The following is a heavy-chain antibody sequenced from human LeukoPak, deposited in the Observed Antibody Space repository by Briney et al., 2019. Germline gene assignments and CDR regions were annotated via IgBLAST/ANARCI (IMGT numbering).Heavy chain of an antibody. CDR3: ARKVRGSGSYNY. CDR2: IYYSGST. CDR1: GGSISSYY. Sequence: SETLSLTCTVSGGSISSYYWSWIRQPPGKGLEWIGYIYYSGSTNYNPSLKSRVTISVDTSKNQFSLKLSSVTAADTAVYYCARKVRGSGSYNYWGQGILVTVSS. J-gene: IGHJ4*02. V-gene: IGHV4-59*01. D-gene: IGHD3-10*01.